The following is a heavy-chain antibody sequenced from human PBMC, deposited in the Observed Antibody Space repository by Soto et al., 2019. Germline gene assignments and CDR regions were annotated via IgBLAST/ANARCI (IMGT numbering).Heavy chain of an antibody. CDR2: IKSKTDGGTT. CDR1: GFTFSNAW. Sequence: EVQLVESGGGLVKPGGSLSLSCAASGFTFSNAWMSWVRQPPGKGLEWVGGIKSKTDGGTTDYAAPVKGRFTISRDDSKNTLYLQMNSLKTEDTAVYYCIRRSRGKNYYYYGMDVWGQGTTVTVSS. CDR3: IRRSRGKNYYYYGMDV. J-gene: IGHJ6*02. D-gene: IGHD1-26*01. V-gene: IGHV3-15*01.